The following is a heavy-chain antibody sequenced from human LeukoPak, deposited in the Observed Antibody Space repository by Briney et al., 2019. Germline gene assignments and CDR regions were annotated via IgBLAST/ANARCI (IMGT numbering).Heavy chain of an antibody. J-gene: IGHJ3*02. Sequence: EPGGSLRLSCAASGFTFSSYWMHWVRQAPGKGLVWVSRINSDGSSTSYADSVKGRFTISRDNAKNTLYLQMNSLRAEDTAVYYCARVARQQLVLDAFDIWGQGTMVTVSS. CDR1: GFTFSSYW. V-gene: IGHV3-74*01. CDR3: ARVARQQLVLDAFDI. D-gene: IGHD6-13*01. CDR2: INSDGSST.